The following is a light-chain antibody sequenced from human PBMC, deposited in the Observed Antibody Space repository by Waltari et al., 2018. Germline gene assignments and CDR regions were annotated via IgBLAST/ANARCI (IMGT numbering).Light chain of an antibody. Sequence: QTVVTQEPSLTVSPGGTVTLTCASSTGAVTSGSFPTWFQHRPGQPPRSLIYSANNKHPWTPARFSGSLIGGKAALTLSGVQPEDEAEYYCLLFYGGAYVFGTGTKLTVL. J-gene: IGLJ1*01. V-gene: IGLV7-43*01. CDR2: SAN. CDR1: TGAVTSGSF. CDR3: LLFYGGAYV.